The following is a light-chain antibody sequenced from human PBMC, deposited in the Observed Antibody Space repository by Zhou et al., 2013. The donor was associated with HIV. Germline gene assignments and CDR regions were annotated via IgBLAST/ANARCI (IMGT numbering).Light chain of an antibody. CDR2: YTS. J-gene: IGKJ1*01. V-gene: IGKV1-16*01. CDR3: QQYSNFWT. Sequence: DIQMTQSPSSLSASVGDRVTITCRASQGISNYLAWFQQKPGKAPKLLIYYTSKLETGVPSRFSGSGSDTNFTLTINGLQPDDFASYYCQQYSNFWTFGPGTTVDLK. CDR1: QGISNY.